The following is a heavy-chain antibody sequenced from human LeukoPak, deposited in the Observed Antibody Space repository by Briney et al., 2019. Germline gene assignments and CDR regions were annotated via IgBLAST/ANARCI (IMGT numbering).Heavy chain of an antibody. CDR1: GGSISSGDYY. V-gene: IGHV4-31*03. D-gene: IGHD2-15*01. Sequence: SQTLSLTCTVSGGSISSGDYYWNWIRQHPGTGLEWIVYIYSSGSTYYNPSLKSRVTISVDTSKNQFSLNLRSMTVADTAVYYCARQHCSGGRCFYNDYWGQGTLVTVSS. J-gene: IGHJ4*02. CDR2: IYSSGST. CDR3: ARQHCSGGRCFYNDY.